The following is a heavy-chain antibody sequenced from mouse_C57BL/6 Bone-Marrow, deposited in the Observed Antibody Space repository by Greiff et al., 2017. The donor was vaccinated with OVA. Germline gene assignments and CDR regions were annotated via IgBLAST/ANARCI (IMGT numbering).Heavy chain of an antibody. CDR1: GFNIKNTY. CDR2: IDPANGNT. J-gene: IGHJ2*01. CDR3: ASHDLEGDYFDY. D-gene: IGHD2-3*01. V-gene: IGHV14-3*01. Sequence: VQLQQPGAELVMPGASVKLSCTASGFNIKNTYMHWVKQRPEQGLEWIGRIDPANGNTKYAPKFQGKATITADTSSNTAYLQLSSLTSEDTAIYYCASHDLEGDYFDYWGQGTTLTVSS.